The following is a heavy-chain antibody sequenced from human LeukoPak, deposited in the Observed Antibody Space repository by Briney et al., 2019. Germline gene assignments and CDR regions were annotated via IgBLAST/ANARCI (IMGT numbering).Heavy chain of an antibody. V-gene: IGHV1-24*01. CDR1: GYSLSDLS. CDR3: AQQKAGYSGSPSWFDP. D-gene: IGHD5-12*01. Sequence: ASVKFSCKVSGYSLSDLSLQWVRQAPGQGLEWMGGFNPEHTETIYSQKLQGRVTLTEDTSTGTAYMELSSLRSEDTAMYFCAQQKAGYSGSPSWFDPWGQGTLVTVSS. CDR2: FNPEHTET. J-gene: IGHJ5*02.